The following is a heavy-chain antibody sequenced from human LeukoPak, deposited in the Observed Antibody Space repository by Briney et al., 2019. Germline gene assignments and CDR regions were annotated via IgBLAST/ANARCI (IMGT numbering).Heavy chain of an antibody. CDR2: ISYDGSNK. CDR1: GFTFSSYG. V-gene: IGHV3-30*18. J-gene: IGHJ3*02. Sequence: GGPLRLSCAASGFTFSSYGMHWVRQAPGKGLEWVAVISYDGSNKYYADSVKGRFTISRDNSKNTLYLQMNSLRAEDTAVYYCAKDSSNPLQWLVLKGDAFDIWGQGTMVTVSS. D-gene: IGHD6-19*01. CDR3: AKDSSNPLQWLVLKGDAFDI.